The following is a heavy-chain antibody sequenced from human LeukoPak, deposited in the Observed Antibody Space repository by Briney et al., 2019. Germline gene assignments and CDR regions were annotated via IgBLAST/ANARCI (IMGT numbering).Heavy chain of an antibody. D-gene: IGHD5-24*01. Sequence: PGGSLRLSCAASGFTFSSYAMSWVRQAPGEGLEWVSSISGSGASTYYADSVKGRFTISRDNSKTTLYLQMNSLRAEDTAVYYCTKARSYYYYGMDVWGQGTTVSVSS. CDR1: GFTFSSYA. J-gene: IGHJ6*02. CDR3: TKARSYYYYGMDV. CDR2: ISGSGAST. V-gene: IGHV3-23*01.